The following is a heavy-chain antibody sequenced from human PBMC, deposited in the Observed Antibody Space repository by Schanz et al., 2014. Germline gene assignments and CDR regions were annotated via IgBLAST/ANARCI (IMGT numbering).Heavy chain of an antibody. J-gene: IGHJ6*02. Sequence: QVQLVQSGSEVKKPGDSVKVSCETSGYSFTKYGINWVRQAPGQGPEWMGWISAFDDKTDYAQNFQGRLIMTTDTSTTTVYMELRSLISDDTAVYYCVRDAGWAFGDYHGMDVWGQGTSVTDSS. CDR3: VRDAGWAFGDYHGMDV. V-gene: IGHV1-18*01. CDR2: ISAFDDKT. CDR1: GYSFTKYG. D-gene: IGHD3-10*01.